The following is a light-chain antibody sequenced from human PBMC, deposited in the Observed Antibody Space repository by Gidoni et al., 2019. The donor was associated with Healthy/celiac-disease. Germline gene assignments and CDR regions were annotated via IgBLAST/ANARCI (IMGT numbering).Light chain of an antibody. CDR2: DAS. J-gene: IGKJ4*01. V-gene: IGKV3-11*01. CDR1: PSVSSY. CDR3: QRRSNWPLT. Sequence: EIVLTQSPATLSLSPGERATLSCRASPSVSSYLPWSQQKPGQSPRLLIYDASNRATGIPARFSGSGSATDFNLTISSLEPKDFAVYYCQRRSNWPLTFGGGTKVEIK.